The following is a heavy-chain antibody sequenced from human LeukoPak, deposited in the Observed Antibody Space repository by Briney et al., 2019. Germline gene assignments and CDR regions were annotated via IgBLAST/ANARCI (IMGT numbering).Heavy chain of an antibody. D-gene: IGHD6-13*01. J-gene: IGHJ4*02. CDR2: IKQDGSEK. CDR3: ARDSIAAAGIFDY. Sequence: PGRSLRLSCAASGFTFSSYWMSWVRQAPGKGLELVANIKQDGSEKYYVNSVKGRSTISRDNAKNSLYLQMDSLRAEDTAVYYCARDSIAAAGIFDYWGQGTLVTVSS. CDR1: GFTFSSYW. V-gene: IGHV3-7*01.